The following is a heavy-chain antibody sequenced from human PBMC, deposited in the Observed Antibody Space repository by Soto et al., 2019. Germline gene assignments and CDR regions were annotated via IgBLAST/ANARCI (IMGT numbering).Heavy chain of an antibody. V-gene: IGHV3-15*01. CDR2: IKSNTDGGTT. D-gene: IGHD4-17*01. J-gene: IGHJ4*02. CDR3: TTDTVTTN. CDR1: GFTFSNAW. Sequence: GGSLRLSCAASGFTFSNAWMSWVRQAPGKGLEWVGRIKSNTDGGTTDYAAPVKGRFTISRDDSKNTLYLQMNSLKTEDTAVYYCTTDTVTTNWGQGTLVTVSS.